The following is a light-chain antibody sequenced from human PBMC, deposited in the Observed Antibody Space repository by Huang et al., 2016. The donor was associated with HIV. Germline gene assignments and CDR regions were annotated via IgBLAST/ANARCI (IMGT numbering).Light chain of an antibody. CDR1: QSVSSD. Sequence: EIVLTQSPATLYLSPGVRATLSCRASQSVSSDLAWYQQKPGQAPRLLIYDTSSRATGLPTRFSGSGSGTDFTLTISSREPEDFAVYYCQQRSNWPPWTFGQGTKVEIK. CDR3: QQRSNWPPWT. CDR2: DTS. J-gene: IGKJ1*01. V-gene: IGKV3-11*01.